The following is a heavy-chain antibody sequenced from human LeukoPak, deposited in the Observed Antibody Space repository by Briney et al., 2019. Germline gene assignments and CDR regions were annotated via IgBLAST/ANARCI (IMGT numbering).Heavy chain of an antibody. CDR1: GGSISSSSYY. CDR2: IYYSGST. CDR3: ASTHIPMILPDDAFDI. Sequence: SETLSLTCTVSGGSISSSSYYWGWIRQPPGKGLEWIGSIYYSGSTYYNPSLKSRVTISVDTSKNQFSLKLSSVTAADTAVYYCASTHIPMILPDDAFDIWGQGTMVTVSS. D-gene: IGHD3-22*01. J-gene: IGHJ3*02. V-gene: IGHV4-39*01.